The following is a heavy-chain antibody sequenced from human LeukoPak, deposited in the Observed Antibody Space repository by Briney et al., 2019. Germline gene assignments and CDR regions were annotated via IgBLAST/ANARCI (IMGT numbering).Heavy chain of an antibody. D-gene: IGHD3-10*01. Sequence: SETLSVTCTVSGGSVSSGSYYWSWIRQPPGKGMEWIGYIYYSGSINYNPSLKSRVTIPVDTSKNQFSLKLSSVTAADTAVYYCAKAVRGVIDAFHIWGQGTMVTVSS. CDR1: GGSVSSGSYY. CDR3: AKAVRGVIDAFHI. V-gene: IGHV4-61*01. CDR2: IYYSGSI. J-gene: IGHJ3*02.